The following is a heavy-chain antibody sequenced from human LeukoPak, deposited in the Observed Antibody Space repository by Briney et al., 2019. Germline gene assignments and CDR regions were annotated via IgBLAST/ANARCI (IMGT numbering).Heavy chain of an antibody. J-gene: IGHJ6*03. D-gene: IGHD1-7*01. CDR3: ARDSFYYYYMDV. CDR2: IKQDGSEK. CDR1: GFTFSSYW. Sequence: PGGSLRLSCAASGFTFSSYWMSWVRQAPGKGLEWVANIKQDGSEKYYVDSVKGRLTISRDNAKNSLYLQMNSLRAEDTAIYYCARDSFYYYYMDVWGKGTTVTVSS. V-gene: IGHV3-7*01.